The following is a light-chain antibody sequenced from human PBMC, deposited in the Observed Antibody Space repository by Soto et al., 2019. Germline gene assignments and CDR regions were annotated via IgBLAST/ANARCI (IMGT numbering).Light chain of an antibody. CDR3: QQYNNWPPWT. CDR1: QSVSRN. V-gene: IGKV3-15*01. J-gene: IGKJ1*01. CDR2: GAS. Sequence: EIVMTQSPATLSVSPGERATLSCRASQSVSRNLAWYQQKPGQAPRLLIYGASTMATGIPARFSGSGSGTEFTLTISSLQSEDFAVYYCQQYNNWPPWTFGQGTKVDIK.